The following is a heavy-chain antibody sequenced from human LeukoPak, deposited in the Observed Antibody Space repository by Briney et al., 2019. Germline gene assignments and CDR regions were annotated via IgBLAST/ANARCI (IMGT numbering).Heavy chain of an antibody. CDR2: MNPNSGNT. CDR3: ARGGYSGYDSNY. Sequence: ASVKVSCKASGYTFTSYDINWVRQATGQGLEWMGWMNPNSGNTGYAQKFQGRVTMTRNTSISTAYMELSSLRSEDTAVYFCARGGYSGYDSNYWGQGTLVTVSS. J-gene: IGHJ4*02. D-gene: IGHD5-12*01. V-gene: IGHV1-8*01. CDR1: GYTFTSYD.